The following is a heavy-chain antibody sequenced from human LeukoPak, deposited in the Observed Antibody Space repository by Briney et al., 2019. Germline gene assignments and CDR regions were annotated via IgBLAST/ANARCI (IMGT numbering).Heavy chain of an antibody. Sequence: SETLSLTCAVYGGSFSGYYWSWIRQPPGKGLEWIGEINHSGSTNYNPSPKSRVTISVDTSKNQFSLKLSSVTAADTAVYYCASSGGSVAERYYFDYWGQGTLVTVSS. CDR3: ASSGGSVAERYYFDY. D-gene: IGHD2-15*01. CDR2: INHSGST. V-gene: IGHV4-34*01. CDR1: GGSFSGYY. J-gene: IGHJ4*02.